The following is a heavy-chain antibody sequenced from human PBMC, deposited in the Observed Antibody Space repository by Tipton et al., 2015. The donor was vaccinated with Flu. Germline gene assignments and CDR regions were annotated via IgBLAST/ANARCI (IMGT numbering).Heavy chain of an antibody. CDR1: GFPFSEFW. CDR3: TRKLVEY. Sequence: SLRLSCAASGFPFSEFWMHWVRQAPGKGLEWVAHINQDGSEESYVESVKGRFTISRDNAKNSVFLQMNSLRAEDTAMYYCTRKLVEYWGQGTQVTVSS. D-gene: IGHD2-2*01. V-gene: IGHV3-7*01. CDR2: INQDGSEE. J-gene: IGHJ4*02.